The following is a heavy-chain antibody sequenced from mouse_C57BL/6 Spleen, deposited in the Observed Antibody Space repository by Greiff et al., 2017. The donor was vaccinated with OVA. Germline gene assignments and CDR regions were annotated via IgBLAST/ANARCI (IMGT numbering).Heavy chain of an antibody. J-gene: IGHJ2*01. V-gene: IGHV1-82*01. CDR3: ARWAVVAPFDY. CDR1: GYAFSSSW. CDR2: IYPGDGDT. D-gene: IGHD1-1*01. Sequence: QVQLQQSGPELVKPGASVKISCKASGYAFSSSWMNWVKQRPGKGLEWIGRIYPGDGDTNYNGKFKGKATLTADKSSSTAYMQLSSLTSEDSAVYFCARWAVVAPFDYWGQGTTLTVSS.